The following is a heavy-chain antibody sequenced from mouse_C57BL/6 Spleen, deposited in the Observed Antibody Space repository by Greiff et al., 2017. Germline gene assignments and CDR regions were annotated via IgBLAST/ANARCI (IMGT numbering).Heavy chain of an antibody. Sequence: QVQLQQPGAELVRPGSSVKLSCKASGYTFTSYWMDWVKQRPGQGLEWIGNIYPSDRDTHYNQKFKDKATLTVDKSSSPAYMQRSSLTSEDSAVYYGERGGDGSSYGYWGKGTTLTVSS. D-gene: IGHD1-1*01. CDR1: GYTFTSYW. CDR2: IYPSDRDT. J-gene: IGHJ2*01. V-gene: IGHV1-61*01. CDR3: ERGGDGSSYGY.